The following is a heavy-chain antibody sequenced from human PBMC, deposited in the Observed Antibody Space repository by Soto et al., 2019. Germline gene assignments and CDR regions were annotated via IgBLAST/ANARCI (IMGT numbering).Heavy chain of an antibody. CDR3: ARGTRYTNFPTPFDY. J-gene: IGHJ4*02. CDR1: GGSFSGYY. D-gene: IGHD1-20*01. V-gene: IGHV4-34*01. CDR2: INHSGST. Sequence: PSETLSLTCAVYGGSFSGYYWSWIRQPPGKGLEWIGEINHSGSTNYNPSLKSRVTISVDTSKNQFSLKLSSVTAADTAVYYCARGTRYTNFPTPFDYWGQGTLVTVS.